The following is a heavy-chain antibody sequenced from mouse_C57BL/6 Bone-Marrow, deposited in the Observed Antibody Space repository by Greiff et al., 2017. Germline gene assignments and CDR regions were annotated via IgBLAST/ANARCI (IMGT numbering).Heavy chain of an antibody. D-gene: IGHD2-4*01. CDR2: LYPGSGST. Sequence: VQLQQPGAELVKPGASVKMSCKASGYTFTRYWITWVKQRPGQGLEWIGNLYPGSGSTNYNEKFTSKATLTVDPSSSNAYMQLSRLKSVTPQVYYCARGGAIYYDYDDLLATEYGGEGTSV. CDR3: ARGGAIYYDYDDLLATEY. V-gene: IGHV1-55*01. J-gene: IGHJ4*01. CDR1: GYTFTRYW.